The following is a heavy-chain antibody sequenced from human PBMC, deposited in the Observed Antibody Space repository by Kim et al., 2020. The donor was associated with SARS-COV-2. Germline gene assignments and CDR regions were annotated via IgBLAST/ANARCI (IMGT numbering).Heavy chain of an antibody. D-gene: IGHD1-26*01. V-gene: IGHV3-9*01. Sequence: KGRFTIARDNAKNSLYLQMNILRAEDTALYYCGKWGNWRGREVGAKGYFDYWGQGTLVTVSS. J-gene: IGHJ4*02. CDR3: GKWGNWRGREVGAKGYFDY.